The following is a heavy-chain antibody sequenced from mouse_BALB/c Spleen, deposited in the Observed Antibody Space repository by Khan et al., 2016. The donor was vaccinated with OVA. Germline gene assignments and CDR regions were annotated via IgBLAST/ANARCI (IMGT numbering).Heavy chain of an antibody. CDR3: ARQPYYHYYVMDY. D-gene: IGHD2-10*01. Sequence: VQLQESGPGLVAPSQSLSITCTISGFSLTNYGIHWVRQPPGKGLEWLVVIWSDGSTNYNSVLNSRLSISKDNSKSQVFLKMHSLQIDDTAMYYCARQPYYHYYVMDYWGQGTSVTVSS. CDR1: GFSLTNYG. V-gene: IGHV2-6-1*01. J-gene: IGHJ4*01. CDR2: IWSDGST.